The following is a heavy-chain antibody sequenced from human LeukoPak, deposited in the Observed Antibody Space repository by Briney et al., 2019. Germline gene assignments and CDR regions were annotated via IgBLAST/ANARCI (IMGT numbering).Heavy chain of an antibody. V-gene: IGHV1-69*06. J-gene: IGHJ4*02. CDR2: IIPIFGTA. Sequence: SSVTLSCKASGYTFTSYGISWVRQAPGHGLEWMGGIIPIFGTANYAQKFQGRVTITADKSTSTAYMELSSLRSEDTAVYYCAMRDGYKIDYWGQGTLVTLSS. CDR3: AMRDGYKIDY. D-gene: IGHD5-24*01. CDR1: GYTFTSYG.